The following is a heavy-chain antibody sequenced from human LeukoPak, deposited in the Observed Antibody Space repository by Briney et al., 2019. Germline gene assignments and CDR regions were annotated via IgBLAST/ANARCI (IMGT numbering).Heavy chain of an antibody. D-gene: IGHD3-22*01. V-gene: IGHV4-4*07. Sequence: SETLSLTCTVSGGSISRYYWSWIRQPAGKGLEWIGRISSSGSTNYNPSLKSRVTISVDTSKNQFSLKLNSVTAADTAVYFCARGPYSYDSSGAFDIWGQGTMVTVSS. CDR3: ARGPYSYDSSGAFDI. CDR2: ISSSGST. J-gene: IGHJ3*02. CDR1: GGSISRYY.